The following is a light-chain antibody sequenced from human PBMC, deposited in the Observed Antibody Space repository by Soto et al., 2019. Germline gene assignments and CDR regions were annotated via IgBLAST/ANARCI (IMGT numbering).Light chain of an antibody. V-gene: IGKV2-24*01. CDR3: MQATEYPPYT. CDR1: QSLLHSDGETY. J-gene: IGKJ2*01. Sequence: DIVLTQTPLSSPVTLGQPASISCRSSQSLLHSDGETYLSWLQQRPGQPPRLLIYKISNRLSGVPNRISGRGAGTDFTLKISRVEAEDVGIYYCMQATEYPPYTFGQGTKLEIK. CDR2: KIS.